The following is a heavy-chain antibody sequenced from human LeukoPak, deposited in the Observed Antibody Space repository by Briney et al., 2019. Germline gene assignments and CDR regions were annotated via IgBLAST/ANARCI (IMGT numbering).Heavy chain of an antibody. CDR2: MYYSGST. J-gene: IGHJ3*02. D-gene: IGHD3-10*02. CDR3: ARGMFAFDI. CDR1: GDSVSLYY. Sequence: SETLSLTCTVSGDSVSLYYWSRIRQPPGKGLEWIGNMYYSGSTTYNPSLKSRITLSVDTSKNQFSLKLSSVTAADTAVYYCARGMFAFDIWGQGTMVTVSS. V-gene: IGHV4-59*02.